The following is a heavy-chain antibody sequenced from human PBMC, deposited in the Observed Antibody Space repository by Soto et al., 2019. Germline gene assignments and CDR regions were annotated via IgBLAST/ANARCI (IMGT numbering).Heavy chain of an antibody. V-gene: IGHV4-31*03. J-gene: IGHJ5*02. CDR2: IYYSGSN. CDR1: GGSISSGGYY. Sequence: QVQLQESGPGLVKPSQTLSLTCTVSGGSISSGGYYWSWIRQHPGKGLEWIGYIYYSGSNYYNPSRKSRVTITVDTSKNQFSLKLSSVTAADTAVYYCASLTYSSSWYNWFDPWGQGTLVTVSS. CDR3: ASLTYSSSWYNWFDP. D-gene: IGHD6-13*01.